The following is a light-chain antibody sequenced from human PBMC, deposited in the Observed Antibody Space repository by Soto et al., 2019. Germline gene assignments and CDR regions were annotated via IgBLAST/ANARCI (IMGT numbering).Light chain of an antibody. V-gene: IGKV1-5*01. J-gene: IGKJ4*01. CDR3: QQYNSSPLT. Sequence: DIQMTQSPSTVSASIGDTVTITCRANQSISSWLAWYQLKPGKAPKLLISEGSSLESGVPSRFSGSGSGTEFTLTISSLQPDDLATYYCQQYNSSPLTFGGGTKVEIK. CDR2: EGS. CDR1: QSISSW.